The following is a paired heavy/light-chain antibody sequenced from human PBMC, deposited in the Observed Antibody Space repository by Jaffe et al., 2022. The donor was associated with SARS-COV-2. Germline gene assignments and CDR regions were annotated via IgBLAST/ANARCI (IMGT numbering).Heavy chain of an antibody. D-gene: IGHD6-19*01. V-gene: IGHV1-46*01. Sequence: QVQLVQSGAEVKKPGASVKISCKAFGNSFTAYYIHWVRQAPGQGLEWMGIINPSGGATTYAQKFQGRVTMTRDTSTSTFYMDLSSLRFEDTAIYYCALYSSAWYPWGQGTLLTVSS. CDR2: INPSGGAT. CDR3: ALYSSAWYP. CDR1: GNSFTAYY. J-gene: IGHJ5*02.
Light chain of an antibody. V-gene: IGKV3-20*01. CDR1: QSVTSSL. CDR2: GAS. J-gene: IGKJ2*01. Sequence: EIVLTQSPGTLSLSPGERATLSCRASQSVTSSLLAWYHQKPGQAPRLLMYGASSRATGIPDRFSGGGSGTDFTLTISRLEPEDFAVYYCHQYGSIPHTFGQGTKLEIK. CDR3: HQYGSIPHT.